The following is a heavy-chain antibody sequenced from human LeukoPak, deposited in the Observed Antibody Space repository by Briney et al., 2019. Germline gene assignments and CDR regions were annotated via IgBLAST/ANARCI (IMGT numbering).Heavy chain of an antibody. D-gene: IGHD2-2*01. Sequence: LPGGSLRLSCAASGFTFSSYAMSWVRQAPGKGREWVSGISGSGGSTYYADSVKGRFTISRDKSKNTLSLQMNSLRAEDTAVYYCAKVGGVPAAAHNWFDPWGQGTLVTVSS. CDR2: ISGSGGST. CDR3: AKVGGVPAAAHNWFDP. J-gene: IGHJ5*02. V-gene: IGHV3-23*01. CDR1: GFTFSSYA.